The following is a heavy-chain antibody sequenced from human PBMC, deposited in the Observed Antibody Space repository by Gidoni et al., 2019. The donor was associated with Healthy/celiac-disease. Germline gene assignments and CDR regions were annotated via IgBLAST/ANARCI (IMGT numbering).Heavy chain of an antibody. D-gene: IGHD3-10*01. CDR2: ISGSGGST. CDR3: AKDRRVWFGDNWFDP. J-gene: IGHJ5*02. CDR1: GFTFSSYA. V-gene: IGHV3-23*01. Sequence: QLLESGGGLVQPGGSLRLSCTASGFTFSSYAMSWVRQAPGKGPEWVSAISGSGGSTYYADSVKGRFTISRDNSKNTLYLQMDILRAEDTAVYYCAKDRRVWFGDNWFDPWGQGTLVTVSS.